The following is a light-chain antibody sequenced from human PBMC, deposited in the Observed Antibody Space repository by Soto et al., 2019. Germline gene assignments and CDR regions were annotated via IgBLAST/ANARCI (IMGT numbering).Light chain of an antibody. CDR1: QSVSNNY. Sequence: EVVLTQSPATLSLSPGERATLSCRASQSVSNNYFAWYQQTPDPAPRLLIFGASDRATGIPDRFSGSRSGTAFTLTISRLEPEDFAVDYCQQYGSTPPYTFGQGTKLEIK. CDR3: QQYGSTPPYT. V-gene: IGKV3-20*01. J-gene: IGKJ2*01. CDR2: GAS.